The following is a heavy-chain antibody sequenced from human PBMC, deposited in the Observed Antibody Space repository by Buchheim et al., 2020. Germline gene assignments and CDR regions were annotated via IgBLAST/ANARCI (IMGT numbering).Heavy chain of an antibody. V-gene: IGHV4-34*01. J-gene: IGHJ4*02. CDR2: INHSGST. D-gene: IGHD3-22*01. Sequence: QVQLQQWGAGLLKPSETLSLTCAVYGGSFSGYYWSWIRQPPGKGLEWIGEINHSGSTNYNPSLKSRVTISVDTSKNQFSLKLNSVTAADTAVYYCARAGSSDSSGYYFIFDHWGQGTL. CDR1: GGSFSGYY. CDR3: ARAGSSDSSGYYFIFDH.